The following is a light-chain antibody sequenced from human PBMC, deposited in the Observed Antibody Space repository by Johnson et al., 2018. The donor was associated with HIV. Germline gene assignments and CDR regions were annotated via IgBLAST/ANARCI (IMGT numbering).Light chain of an antibody. CDR2: DNN. CDR1: SSNIGNNY. Sequence: QSVLTQSPSVSAAPGQKVTISCSGSSSNIGNNYVPWYQQLPGTAPKLLIYDNNKRPSGIPDRFSGSKSGTSATLGITGLQTGDEDDYYCGTWDSSLSAYVFGTGTKVTVL. CDR3: GTWDSSLSAYV. J-gene: IGLJ1*01. V-gene: IGLV1-51*01.